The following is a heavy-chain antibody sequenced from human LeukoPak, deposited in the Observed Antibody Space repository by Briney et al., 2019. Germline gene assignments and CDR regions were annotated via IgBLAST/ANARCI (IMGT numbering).Heavy chain of an antibody. CDR1: GFTFSDYY. Sequence: GGSLRLSCAASGFTFSDYYMSWIRQAPGKGLDWVSYIRSSGSNIYYVDSVKGRFTVSRDNAKNSLYLQMNSLRAEDTAVYYCARVLSYSRSLSGFDYWGQGALVTVSS. J-gene: IGHJ4*02. D-gene: IGHD6-6*01. V-gene: IGHV3-11*04. CDR3: ARVLSYSRSLSGFDY. CDR2: IRSSGSNI.